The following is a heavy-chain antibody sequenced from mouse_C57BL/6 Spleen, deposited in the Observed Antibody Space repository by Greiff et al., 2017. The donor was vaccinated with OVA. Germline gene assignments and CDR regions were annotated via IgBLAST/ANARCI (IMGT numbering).Heavy chain of an antibody. J-gene: IGHJ4*01. CDR1: GFTFSDYG. D-gene: IGHD2-3*01. Sequence: EVKLVESGGGLVKPGGSLKLSCAASGFTFSDYGMHWVRQAPEKGLEWVAYISSGSSTIYYADTVKGRFTISRDNAKNTLFLQMTSLRSEDTAMYYCAKGLLQGAMDYWGQGTSVTVSS. CDR2: ISSGSSTI. CDR3: AKGLLQGAMDY. V-gene: IGHV5-17*01.